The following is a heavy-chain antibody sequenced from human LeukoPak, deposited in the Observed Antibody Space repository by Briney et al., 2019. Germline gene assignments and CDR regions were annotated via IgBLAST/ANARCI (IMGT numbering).Heavy chain of an antibody. CDR1: GGTSGSYA. Sequence: GSSVKVSCKASGGTSGSYAISWVRQAPGQGLEWMGRIIPILGIADYAQKFQGRVTITADKSTSTGHMELSSLRSEDTAVYYCATSPKYSVYHYDYWGQGTLVTVSS. V-gene: IGHV1-69*04. J-gene: IGHJ4*02. CDR2: IIPILGIA. D-gene: IGHD5/OR15-5a*01. CDR3: ATSPKYSVYHYDY.